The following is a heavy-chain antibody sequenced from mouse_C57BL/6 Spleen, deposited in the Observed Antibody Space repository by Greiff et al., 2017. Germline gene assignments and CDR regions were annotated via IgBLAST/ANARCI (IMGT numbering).Heavy chain of an antibody. CDR2: INPNNGGT. CDR3: GRHDSDFDY. J-gene: IGHJ2*01. Sequence: EVQLQQSGPELVKPGASVKISCKASGYTFTDYYMNWVKQSHGKSLEWIGDINPNNGGTSYNQKFKGKATLTVDKSSSTAYMQLRSLTSEDSAVYYCGRHDSDFDYWGQGTTLTVSS. V-gene: IGHV1-26*01. D-gene: IGHD2-12*01. CDR1: GYTFTDYY.